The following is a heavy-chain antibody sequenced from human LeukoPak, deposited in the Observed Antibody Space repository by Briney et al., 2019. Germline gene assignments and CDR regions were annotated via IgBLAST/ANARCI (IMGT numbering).Heavy chain of an antibody. V-gene: IGHV3-15*07. CDR3: NNREF. CDR2: IKSKTDGGTI. Sequence: GGSLRLSCVVSGIIFRDAWMNWVRQAPGKGLEWVGRIKSKTDGGTIDYAAPVKGRFTISRDDSKNTLYLQMNSLKTEDTAVYYCNNREFWGQGTLVIVSS. D-gene: IGHD3-10*01. CDR1: GIIFRDAW. J-gene: IGHJ4*02.